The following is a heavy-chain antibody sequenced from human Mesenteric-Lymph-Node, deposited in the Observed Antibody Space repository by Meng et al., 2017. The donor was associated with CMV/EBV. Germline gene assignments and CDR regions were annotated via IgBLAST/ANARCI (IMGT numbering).Heavy chain of an antibody. D-gene: IGHD5-18*01. CDR1: GGSISSSSYY. Sequence: QLQLQESGPGLVKPSATLSLTCTVSGGSISSSSYYWGWIRQPPGKGLEWIGYIYYSGSTYYYNPSLKTRVTISVDTSKNQFSLKLSSVTVADTAVYYCARHSALLVTNFDYWGQGTLVTVSS. CDR2: IYYSGSTY. CDR3: ARHSALLVTNFDY. V-gene: IGHV4-39*01. J-gene: IGHJ4*02.